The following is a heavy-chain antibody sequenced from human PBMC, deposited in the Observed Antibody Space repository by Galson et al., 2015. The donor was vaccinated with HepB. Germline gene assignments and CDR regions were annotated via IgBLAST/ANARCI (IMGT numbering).Heavy chain of an antibody. CDR1: GFTFSNYA. J-gene: IGHJ6*02. Sequence: SLRLSCAASGFTFSNYAMHWVRQAPGRGLEWVAAISYDGSSEYYAYSVKGRFTISRDNSKNTLYLRMDSLRAEDTALYYCATDSCSGALRLYYCYGMDVWGQGTTVTVSS. D-gene: IGHD3-3*01. CDR3: ATDSCSGALRLYYCYGMDV. CDR2: ISYDGSSE. V-gene: IGHV3-30*04.